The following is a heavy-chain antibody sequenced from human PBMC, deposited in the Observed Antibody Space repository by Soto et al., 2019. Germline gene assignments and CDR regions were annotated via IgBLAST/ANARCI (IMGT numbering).Heavy chain of an antibody. CDR3: ASLYYYGSGTPDY. CDR2: IWFDGSHT. Sequence: QVQLVESGGGVVQPGRSLRLSCAASGFSFSTYGMHWVRQAPGKGLQWVAVIWFDGSHTYYAESVKGRFTISRDNSKNKLYLQMDSLRAEDTAVYYCASLYYYGSGTPDYWGQGTLVTVSS. V-gene: IGHV3-33*01. J-gene: IGHJ4*02. D-gene: IGHD3-10*01. CDR1: GFSFSTYG.